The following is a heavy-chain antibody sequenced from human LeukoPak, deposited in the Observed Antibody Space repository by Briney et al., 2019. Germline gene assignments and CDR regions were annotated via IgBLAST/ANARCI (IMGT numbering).Heavy chain of an antibody. CDR2: ISSSSSTI. V-gene: IGHV3-48*04. J-gene: IGHJ4*02. CDR1: GFTFSSYS. D-gene: IGHD2-15*01. CDR3: ARGPYCSGGSCYSGSYFDY. Sequence: GGSLRLFCAASGFTFSSYSMNWVRQAPGKGLEWVSYISSSSSTIYYADSVKGRFTISRDNAKNSLYLQMNSLRAEDTAVYYCARGPYCSGGSCYSGSYFDYWGQGTLVTVSS.